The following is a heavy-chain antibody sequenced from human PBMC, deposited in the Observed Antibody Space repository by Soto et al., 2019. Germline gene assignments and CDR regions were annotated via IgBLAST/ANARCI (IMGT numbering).Heavy chain of an antibody. CDR3: AATTWIQLSHYAMDV. CDR2: INAGNGNT. V-gene: IGHV1-3*01. CDR1: GYTFTSYD. J-gene: IGHJ6*02. Sequence: ASVKVSCKASGYTFTSYDMHWVRQAPGQRLEWMGWINAGNGNTKYSQKFQGRVTITRDTSASTAYMELSSLRSEDTAVYYCAATTWIQLSHYAMDVWGQGTMVTVSS. D-gene: IGHD5-18*01.